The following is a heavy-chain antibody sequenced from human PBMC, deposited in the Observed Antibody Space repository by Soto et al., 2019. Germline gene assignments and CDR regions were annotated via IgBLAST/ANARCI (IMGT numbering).Heavy chain of an antibody. V-gene: IGHV4-30-2*01. CDR1: GGSLSGATYS. CDR3: ARSREFDY. CDR2: IFPSGTT. Sequence: SEALSLTCGVSGGSLSGATYSWNWIRQPPGKGLEWIGYIFPSGTTYYNPSLKSRVTISIDVSKNQFSLSLRSLTAADTAVYYCARSREFDYWSQGTLVTVSS. J-gene: IGHJ4*02.